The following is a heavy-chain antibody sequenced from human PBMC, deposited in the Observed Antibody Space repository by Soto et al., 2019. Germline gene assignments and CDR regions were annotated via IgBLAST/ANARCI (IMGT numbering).Heavy chain of an antibody. D-gene: IGHD3-16*01. CDR3: ARGGAYYFDS. V-gene: IGHV4-4*07. Sequence: SLTCPVSGASITNFSWSWIRQSARKGLEWIGRIYTRGSTDYNPSLKSRVTISIDTSKNQVSLTLKSVTAADTAVYYCARGGAYYFDSWGQGIQVTVSS. CDR1: GASITNFS. J-gene: IGHJ4*02. CDR2: IYTRGST.